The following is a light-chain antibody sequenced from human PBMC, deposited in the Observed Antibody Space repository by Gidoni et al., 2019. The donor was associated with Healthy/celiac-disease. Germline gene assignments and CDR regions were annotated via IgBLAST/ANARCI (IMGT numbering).Light chain of an antibody. J-gene: IGLJ2*01. V-gene: IGLV1-47*01. Sequence: QSVLTQPPSASGTPGQRVTISCSGSSSNIGSNYVYWYQQLPGTAPKLIIYRNNQRPSVVSDRFSGSKSGTSASLAISGLRSEDEADYYCAAWDDSLSGVVFGGGTKLTVL. CDR1: SSNIGSNY. CDR3: AAWDDSLSGVV. CDR2: RNN.